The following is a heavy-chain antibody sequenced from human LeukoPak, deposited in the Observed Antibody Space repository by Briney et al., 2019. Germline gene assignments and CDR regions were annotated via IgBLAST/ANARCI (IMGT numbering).Heavy chain of an antibody. J-gene: IGHJ4*02. CDR2: ISSDSTYI. CDR3: ARDFSRVSEY. Sequence: GGSLRLSCAASGFTFSSYGMHWVRQAPGKGLEWVSSISSDSTYIYYADSVKGRFTISRDNVKNSLYLQMNSLRAEDTALYYCARDFSRVSEYWGQGTLVTVSS. V-gene: IGHV3-21*01. CDR1: GFTFSSYG. D-gene: IGHD6-13*01.